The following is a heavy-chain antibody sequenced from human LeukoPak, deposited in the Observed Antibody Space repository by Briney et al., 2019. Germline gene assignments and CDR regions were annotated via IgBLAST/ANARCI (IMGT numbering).Heavy chain of an antibody. D-gene: IGHD2-8*02. CDR3: VREESGGYFDY. Sequence: GASVKVSCKASGYTFTNYLLHWVRQAPGQGLEWVGRITPSVDTTNYAQKFRDRVTMTRDTSTSTVHMELSSLRSEDTAVYHCVREESGGYFDYWGRGTLVTVSS. J-gene: IGHJ4*02. CDR2: ITPSVDTT. V-gene: IGHV1-46*01. CDR1: GYTFTNYL.